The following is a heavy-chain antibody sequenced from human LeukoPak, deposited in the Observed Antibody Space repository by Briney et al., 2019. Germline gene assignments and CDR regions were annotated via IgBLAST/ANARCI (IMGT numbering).Heavy chain of an antibody. V-gene: IGHV3-11*01. CDR3: ARVVHYGSGPAVG. CDR2: ISSSGDTI. CDR1: GFTFNSAW. J-gene: IGHJ4*02. D-gene: IGHD3-10*01. Sequence: GGSLRLSCAVSGFTFNSAWMSWVRQAPGKGLEWVSYISSSGDTIYYADSVKGRFTISRNNAKNSVHLQMNSLRAEDTAVYYCARVVHYGSGPAVGWGQGTLVTVSS.